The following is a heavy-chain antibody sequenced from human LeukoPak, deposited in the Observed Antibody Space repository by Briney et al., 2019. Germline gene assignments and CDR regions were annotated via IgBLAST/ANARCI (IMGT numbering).Heavy chain of an antibody. CDR2: TYYRSKWYN. V-gene: IGHV6-1*01. CDR3: ARFTRHPYCSSTSCSTNWFDP. CDR1: GDSVSSNSAA. Sequence: SQTLSLTCAISGDSVSSNSAAWNWIRQSPSRGLEWLGRTYYRSKWYNDYAVSVKSRITINPDTSKNQFSLQLNSVTPEDTAVYYCARFTRHPYCSSTSCSTNWFDPWGQGTLVTVSS. J-gene: IGHJ5*02. D-gene: IGHD2-2*02.